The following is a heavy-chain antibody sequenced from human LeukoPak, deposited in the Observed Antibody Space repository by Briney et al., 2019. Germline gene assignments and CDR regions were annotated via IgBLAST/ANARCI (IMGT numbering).Heavy chain of an antibody. Sequence: SQTQSLTCAVSGGSISSGGYSWSWIRQPPGKGLEWIGYIYHSGSTYYNPSLKSRVTISVDRSKNQFSLKLSSVTAADTAVYYCARVRYCGSTSCYAERGYFDYWGQGTLVTVSS. D-gene: IGHD2-2*01. J-gene: IGHJ4*02. CDR3: ARVRYCGSTSCYAERGYFDY. V-gene: IGHV4-30-2*01. CDR1: GGSISSGGYS. CDR2: IYHSGST.